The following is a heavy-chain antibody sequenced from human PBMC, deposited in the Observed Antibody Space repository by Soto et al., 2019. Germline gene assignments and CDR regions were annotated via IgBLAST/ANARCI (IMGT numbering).Heavy chain of an antibody. J-gene: IGHJ4*02. CDR3: AKKCRGSCPFDY. D-gene: IGHD1-26*01. CDR2: ISGSGDGI. CDR1: GFTFSTNYG. V-gene: IGHV3-23*01. Sequence: VQLLESGGVLVQPGGSQRLSCVGSGFTFSTNYGLAWVRQARGKGLEWVSSISGSGDGIAYADSVKGRFTISTDSSKNTLYLQMNNLRADDTAVYFCAKKCRGSCPFDYWGQGTLVTISS.